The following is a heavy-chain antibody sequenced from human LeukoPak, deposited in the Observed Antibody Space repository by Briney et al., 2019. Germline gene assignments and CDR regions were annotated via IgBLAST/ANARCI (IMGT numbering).Heavy chain of an antibody. CDR1: GGSISSSSYY. CDR2: IYYSGST. J-gene: IGHJ4*02. D-gene: IGHD3-10*01. CDR3: ARLSWGRWPTQLPYYYGSGIDY. Sequence: SETLSLTCTVSGGSISSSSYYWGWIRQPPGKGLEWIGSIYYSGSTYYNPSLKSRVTISVDTSKNQFSLKLSSVTAADTAVYYCARLSWGRWPTQLPYYYGSGIDYWGQGTLVTVSS. V-gene: IGHV4-39*07.